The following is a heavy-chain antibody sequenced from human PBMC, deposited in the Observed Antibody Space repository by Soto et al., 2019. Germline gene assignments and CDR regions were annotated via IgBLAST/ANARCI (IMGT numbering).Heavy chain of an antibody. CDR1: GGSISSYY. CDR3: ARGRYYFDY. J-gene: IGHJ4*02. CDR2: IYYSGST. V-gene: IGHV4-59*01. Sequence: PSETLSLTCTVSGGSISSYYWSWIRQPPGKGLEWIGYIYYSGSTNYNPSLKSRVTISVDTSKNQFSLKLSSVTAADTAVYYCARGRYYFDYWGQGTLVIVSS.